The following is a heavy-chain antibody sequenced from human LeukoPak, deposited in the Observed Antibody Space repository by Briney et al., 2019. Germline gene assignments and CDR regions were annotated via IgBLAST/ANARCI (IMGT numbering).Heavy chain of an antibody. CDR3: ARDRRGTDAFAI. Sequence: GGSLRLSCAASGFTVSSNYMSWVRQAAGKGLEWGSVIYSGGSTYYAASAKGRFTISRDNSKNTLYLKMNSLRAEDIAVYYWARDRRGTDAFAIWGQGTMVTVSS. J-gene: IGHJ3*02. CDR2: IYSGGST. CDR1: GFTVSSNY. V-gene: IGHV3-53*01.